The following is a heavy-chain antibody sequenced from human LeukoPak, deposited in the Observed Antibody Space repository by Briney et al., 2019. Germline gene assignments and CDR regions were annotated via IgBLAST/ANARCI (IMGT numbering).Heavy chain of an antibody. CDR2: IYYSGST. D-gene: IGHD6-25*01. CDR3: ASELSGRFGY. V-gene: IGHV4-59*01. J-gene: IGHJ4*02. Sequence: PSETLSLTCTVSGGSISSYYWNWIRQPPGKGLEWIGYIYYSGSTNYNPSLKSRVTISVDTSKNQFSLRLSSVTAADTAVYYCASELSGRFGYWGQGTLVTVSS. CDR1: GGSISSYY.